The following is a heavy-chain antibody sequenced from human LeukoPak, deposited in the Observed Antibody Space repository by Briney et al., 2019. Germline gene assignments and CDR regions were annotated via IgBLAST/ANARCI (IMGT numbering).Heavy chain of an antibody. CDR3: ARVGHLAEYGTIDV. V-gene: IGHV4-59*08. CDR2: IFYSGSP. CDR1: GGSISSYY. D-gene: IGHD2/OR15-2a*01. J-gene: IGHJ4*02. Sequence: SETLSLTCTVSGGSISSYYWSWIRQSPGKGLEWIGNIFYSGSPNYNPSLKSRVTVSFDTSKNQFSLNLSSVTAADTAVYYCARVGHLAEYGTIDVWGQGTLVTVSS.